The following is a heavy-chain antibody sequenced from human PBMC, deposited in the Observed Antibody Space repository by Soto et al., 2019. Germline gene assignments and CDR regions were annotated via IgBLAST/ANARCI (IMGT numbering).Heavy chain of an antibody. CDR2: MYSDATST. CDR3: VRDRGWSQYDY. Sequence: EVQLVESGGGLVQPGGSLRLSCAASGFTFSSSWMHWVRQAPGKGLVWVSRMYSDATSTKYADSVKGRFTISRDNTKNTLYLQMNSVRAEDTAVYYCVRDRGWSQYDYWGQGTLVTVSS. CDR1: GFTFSSSW. D-gene: IGHD2-15*01. V-gene: IGHV3-74*03. J-gene: IGHJ4*02.